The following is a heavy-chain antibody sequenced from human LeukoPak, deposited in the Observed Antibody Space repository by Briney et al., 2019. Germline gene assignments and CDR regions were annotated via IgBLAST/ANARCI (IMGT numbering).Heavy chain of an antibody. Sequence: GGSLRLSCAASGFTFSSYGMHWVRQAPGKGLEWVAFIRYDGSNKYYADSVKGRFTISRDNSKNTLYLQMDSLRAEDTAVYYCAKDRGSYQDYWGQGTLVTVSS. D-gene: IGHD3-16*02. J-gene: IGHJ4*02. CDR3: AKDRGSYQDY. V-gene: IGHV3-30*02. CDR1: GFTFSSYG. CDR2: IRYDGSNK.